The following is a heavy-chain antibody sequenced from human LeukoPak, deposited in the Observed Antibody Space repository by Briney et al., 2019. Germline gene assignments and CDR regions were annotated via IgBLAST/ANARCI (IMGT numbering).Heavy chain of an antibody. J-gene: IGHJ4*02. V-gene: IGHV4-61*05. CDR1: GGSISSSSYY. D-gene: IGHD3-3*01. CDR2: IYYSGST. CDR3: ARTPSHDFWSGYPSYYFDY. Sequence: SETLSLTCTVSGGSISSSSYYWGWIRQPPGKGLEWIGYIYYSGSTNYNPSLKSRVTISVDTSKNRFSLKLSSVTAADTAVFYCARTPSHDFWSGYPSYYFDYWGQGTLVTVSS.